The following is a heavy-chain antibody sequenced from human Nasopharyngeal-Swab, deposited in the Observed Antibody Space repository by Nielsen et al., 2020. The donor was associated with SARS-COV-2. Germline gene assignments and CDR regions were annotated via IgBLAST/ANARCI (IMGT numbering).Heavy chain of an antibody. J-gene: IGHJ4*02. D-gene: IGHD4-17*01. CDR2: ISGSGSVA. CDR1: GFTFDTFG. Sequence: GGSLRLSCAASGFTFDTFGMTWVRQAPGKGQEWVSRISGSGSVAYYADSVKGRFTISRDNSKNAVYLQMNSLRAEDSAVDYCAKGGVSVYGDSYYFDFWGQGTLVTVSS. V-gene: IGHV3-23*01. CDR3: AKGGVSVYGDSYYFDF.